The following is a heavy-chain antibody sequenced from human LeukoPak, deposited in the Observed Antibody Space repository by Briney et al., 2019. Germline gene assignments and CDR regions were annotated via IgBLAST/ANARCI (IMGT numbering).Heavy chain of an antibody. CDR3: ARAPPATQTEYFDY. CDR2: INPNSGGT. Sequence: ASVKVSCKASGYTFTGYYMHWVRQAPGQGLEWMGWINPNSGGTNYAQKFQGWVTMTRDTSISTAYMELSSLRSEDTAVYYCARAPPATQTEYFDYWGQGTLVTVSS. CDR1: GYTFTGYY. V-gene: IGHV1-2*04. J-gene: IGHJ4*02. D-gene: IGHD1-14*01.